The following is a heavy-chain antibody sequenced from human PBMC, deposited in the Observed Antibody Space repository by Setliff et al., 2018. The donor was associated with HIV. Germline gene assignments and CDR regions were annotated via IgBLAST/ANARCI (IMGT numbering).Heavy chain of an antibody. CDR1: GFTFSGSP. V-gene: IGHV3-73*01. D-gene: IGHD1-1*01. CDR3: ANVLNPIGY. J-gene: IGHJ4*02. CDR2: IKTEAEGYAT. Sequence: GESLKISCGASGFTFSGSPMHWVRQASGKGLEWVGRIKTEAEGYATAYAASVKGRFTISRDDSKNTAYLQMNSLKTEDTAVYYCANVLNPIGYWGQGTLVTVSS.